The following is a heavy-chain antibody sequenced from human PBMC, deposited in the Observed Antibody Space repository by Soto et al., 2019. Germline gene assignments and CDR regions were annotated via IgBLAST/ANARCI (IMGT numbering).Heavy chain of an antibody. CDR3: ARASRSGGGYYYYYGMDV. V-gene: IGHV1-8*01. CDR1: GYTFTSYD. CDR2: MNPNSGNT. D-gene: IGHD6-13*01. Sequence: EASVKVSCKASGYTFTSYDINWVRQATGQGLEWMGWMNPNSGNTGYAQKFQGRVTMTRNTSISTAYMELSSLRSEDTAAYYCARASRSGGGYYYYYGMDVWGQGTTVTVSS. J-gene: IGHJ6*02.